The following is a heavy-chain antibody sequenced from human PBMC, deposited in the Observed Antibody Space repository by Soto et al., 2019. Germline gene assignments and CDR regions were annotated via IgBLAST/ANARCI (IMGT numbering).Heavy chain of an antibody. CDR3: VRDCSGGSCYSDAFDI. J-gene: IGHJ3*02. D-gene: IGHD2-15*01. CDR2: IYYSGST. Sequence: ETLSLTCTVSGGSISSSSYYWGWIRQPPGKGLEWIGSIYYSGSTYYNPSLKSRVTISVDTSKNQFSLKLSSVTAADTAVYYCVRDCSGGSCYSDAFDIWGQGTTVTVSS. V-gene: IGHV4-39*02. CDR1: GGSISSSSYY.